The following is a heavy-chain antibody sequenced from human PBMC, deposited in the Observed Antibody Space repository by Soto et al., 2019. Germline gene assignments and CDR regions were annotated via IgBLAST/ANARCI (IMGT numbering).Heavy chain of an antibody. V-gene: IGHV4-30-2*01. CDR3: ARENYYNSSGLDY. Sequence: SETLSLTCAVSGGSISSGGYSWSWIRQPPGKGLEWIGYIYHSGSTYYNPSLKSRVTISVDRSQNQFSLKLSSLTAPDPASYYCARENYYNSSGLDYWGQETLVPVSS. CDR1: GGSISSGGYS. CDR2: IYHSGST. D-gene: IGHD3-22*01. J-gene: IGHJ4*02.